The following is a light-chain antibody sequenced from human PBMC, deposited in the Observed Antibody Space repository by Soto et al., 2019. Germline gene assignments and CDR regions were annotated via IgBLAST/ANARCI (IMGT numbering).Light chain of an antibody. CDR3: QQYSNWPPIN. CDR1: QSVSSSY. CDR2: DTS. Sequence: ELVLSQSPRTLSLSPGGSSTPSRRCSQSVSSSYLAWYQQKPGQAPRLLFYDTSAWASGIPVRFSGSGSGTEFTLTIRSLQSEDFAVYDCQQYSNWPPINCGQGTRGAIK. V-gene: IGKV3-15*01. J-gene: IGKJ5*01.